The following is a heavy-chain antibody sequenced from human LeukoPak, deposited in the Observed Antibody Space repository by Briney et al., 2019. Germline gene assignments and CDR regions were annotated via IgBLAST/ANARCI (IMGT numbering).Heavy chain of an antibody. J-gene: IGHJ4*02. CDR3: AKDLSGAIDY. CDR1: GFTFSSYG. D-gene: IGHD2-15*01. CDR2: IWYGGSNK. V-gene: IGHV3-30*02. Sequence: GGSLRLSCAASGFTFSSYGMHWARQAPGKGLEWVAVIWYGGSNKYYADSVKGRFTISRDNSKNTLNLQMNSLRAEDTAVYYCAKDLSGAIDYWGQGTLVTVSS.